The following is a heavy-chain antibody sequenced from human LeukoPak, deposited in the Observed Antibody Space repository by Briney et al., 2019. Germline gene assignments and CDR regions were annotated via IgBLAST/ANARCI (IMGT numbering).Heavy chain of an antibody. CDR3: VRGWLLD. V-gene: IGHV3-7*01. D-gene: IGHD3-22*01. CDR2: IKEDGSEK. Sequence: GGSLRLSCAASGFTFSKYWMSWVRQAPGKGLECVANIKEDGSEKDYVDSVKGRFTISRDNAKNSLYLQMNTLRAEDTAVYYCVRGWLLDWGQETLVTVSS. J-gene: IGHJ4*02. CDR1: GFTFSKYW.